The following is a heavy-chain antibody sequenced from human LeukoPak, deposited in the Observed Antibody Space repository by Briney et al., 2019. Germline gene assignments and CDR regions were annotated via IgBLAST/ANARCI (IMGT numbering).Heavy chain of an antibody. Sequence: GGSLRLSCAASGFTFSSYAMSWVRQAPGKGLEWVATISGSGVMTCYADSVKGRFTVSGDTSKNTIYLQMHSLTAADTAVYYCAKDRSIGTYCTFDHWGQGTLVTVSS. D-gene: IGHD1-26*01. CDR2: ISGSGVMT. CDR3: AKDRSIGTYCTFDH. CDR1: GFTFSSYA. J-gene: IGHJ4*02. V-gene: IGHV3-23*01.